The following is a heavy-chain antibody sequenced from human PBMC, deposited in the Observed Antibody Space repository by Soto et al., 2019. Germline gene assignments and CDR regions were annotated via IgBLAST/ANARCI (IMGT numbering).Heavy chain of an antibody. Sequence: WESLSLTCTVSGGSISSSSYYWGWIRQPPGKGLEWIGSIYYSGSTYYNPSLKRRVTISVDTYKNQFSLKLSSVTAADTAVYYCARSGGLHTAGAFDIWGQGTMVT. CDR2: IYYSGST. CDR1: GGSISSSSYY. D-gene: IGHD5-18*01. CDR3: ARSGGLHTAGAFDI. V-gene: IGHV4-39*01. J-gene: IGHJ3*02.